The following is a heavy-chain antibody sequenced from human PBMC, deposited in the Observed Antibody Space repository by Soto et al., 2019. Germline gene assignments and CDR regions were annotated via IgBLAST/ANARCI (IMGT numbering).Heavy chain of an antibody. CDR1: GGSISSGDYY. D-gene: IGHD2-2*02. CDR3: ARGGPGYCSSTSCYTPYYYYYGMDV. J-gene: IGHJ6*02. CDR2: IYYSGST. V-gene: IGHV4-30-4*01. Sequence: QVQLQESGPGLVKPSQTLSLTCTVSGGSISSGDYYWSWIRQPPGKGLEWIGYIYYSGSTYYNPSLRSRLTIPLDTSKNQFSLKLSSVTAADTAVYYCARGGPGYCSSTSCYTPYYYYYGMDVWGQGTTVTVSS.